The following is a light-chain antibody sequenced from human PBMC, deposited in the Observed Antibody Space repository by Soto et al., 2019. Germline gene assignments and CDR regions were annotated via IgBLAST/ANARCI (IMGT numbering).Light chain of an antibody. V-gene: IGKV1-39*01. CDR1: QSISSY. CDR2: AAS. J-gene: IGKJ1*01. CDR3: QQSYSDPRT. Sequence: DIQMTQSPSSLSASVGDIVTITLRASQSISSYLNWYQQKQGKAPKLMIYAASSLQSGVPSRFSGSGSGTDFNLTISSLQTDDFATYYCQQSYSDPRTFGQGTKVDIK.